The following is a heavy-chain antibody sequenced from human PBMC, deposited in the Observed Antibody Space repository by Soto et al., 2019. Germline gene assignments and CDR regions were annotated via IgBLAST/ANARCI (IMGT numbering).Heavy chain of an antibody. CDR1: RFTFRSYG. J-gene: IGHJ4*02. D-gene: IGHD3-22*01. CDR2: ISSDGTNK. Sequence: QVQLVESGGGVVQPGRSLRLSCAASRFTFRSYGMHWVRQAPGKGLEWVAVISSDGTNKYYIDSVKGRFTISRDNSKNTLYLQLNSLRPEATSVYYCAKDGILDSSGHYYYFDYWGPGTLVTVSS. CDR3: AKDGILDSSGHYYYFDY. V-gene: IGHV3-30*18.